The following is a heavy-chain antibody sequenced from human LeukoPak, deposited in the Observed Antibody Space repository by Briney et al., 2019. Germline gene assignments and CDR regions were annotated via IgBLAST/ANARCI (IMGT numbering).Heavy chain of an antibody. CDR2: ISSSNSYI. V-gene: IGHV3-21*01. CDR1: GFTFSSYS. D-gene: IGHD6-13*01. CDR3: ARVGAAGTQRPYYCYGMDV. Sequence: AGGSLRLSCAASGFTFSSYSMNWVRQVPGKGLEWVSSISSSNSYIYYADSVKGRFTISRDNAKNSLYLQMNSLRAEDTAVYYCARVGAAGTQRPYYCYGMDVWGQGTTVTVSS. J-gene: IGHJ6*02.